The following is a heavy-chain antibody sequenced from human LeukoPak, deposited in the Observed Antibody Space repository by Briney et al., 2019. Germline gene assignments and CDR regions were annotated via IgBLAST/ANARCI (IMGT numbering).Heavy chain of an antibody. CDR2: ISYSGST. CDR3: AGLGVMVLVYQFEY. Sequence: SETLSLTCAVSGGSITSSKYFWGWIRQPPGKELELIGIISYSGSTDYNPSLKSRVTISTDTSKNQFSLKLTPVTAADTAVYYCAGLGVMVLVYQFEYWGRGTPVTVSS. CDR1: GGSITSSKYF. V-gene: IGHV4-39*07. J-gene: IGHJ4*02. D-gene: IGHD2-8*01.